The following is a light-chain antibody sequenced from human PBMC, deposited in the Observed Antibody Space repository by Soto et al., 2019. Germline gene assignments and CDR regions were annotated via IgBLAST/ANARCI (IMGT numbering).Light chain of an antibody. V-gene: IGLV2-14*01. CDR3: SSFTTSSTFV. CDR1: ISDVGRYNY. Sequence: QSVLAQPASVSGSPGQSITISCTGTISDVGRYNYVSWFQQHPGKAPKLLIYDVSNWPSGVSDRFSGSKSGNTASLTISGLQAEDEADYYCSSFTTSSTFVFGTGTKVTVL. CDR2: DVS. J-gene: IGLJ1*01.